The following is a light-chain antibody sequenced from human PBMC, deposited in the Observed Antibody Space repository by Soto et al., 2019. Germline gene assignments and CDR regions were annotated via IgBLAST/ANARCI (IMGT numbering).Light chain of an antibody. J-gene: IGLJ3*02. CDR2: G. CDR3: QSYDSSLSRRWV. V-gene: IGLV1-40*01. Sequence: QSVLTQPPSVSGAPGQRVTISCTGSSSNIGAGYPVHWYQQLPGTAPKLLVAGNRPSGVPDRFSVSKSGASASLAITGLQDEDEADYYCQSYDSSLSRRWVFGGGTKLTVL. CDR1: SSNIGAGYP.